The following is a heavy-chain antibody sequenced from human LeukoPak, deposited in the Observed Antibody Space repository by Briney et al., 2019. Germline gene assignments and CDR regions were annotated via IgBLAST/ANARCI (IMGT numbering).Heavy chain of an antibody. CDR1: GFTFNTFA. D-gene: IGHD6-19*01. CDR3: ANGGFRALAVAGD. V-gene: IGHV3-30*18. CDR2: ISYDGSNK. J-gene: IGHJ4*02. Sequence: GGSLRLSCATSGFTFNTFAMSWVRQAPGKGLEWVAVISYDGSNKYYADSVKGRFTISRDNSKNTLYLQMNSLRAEDTAVYYCANGGFRALAVAGDWGQGTLVTVSS.